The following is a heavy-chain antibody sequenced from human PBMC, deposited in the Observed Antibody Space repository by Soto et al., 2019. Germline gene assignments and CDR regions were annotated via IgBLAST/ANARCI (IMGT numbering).Heavy chain of an antibody. Sequence: QVQLVESGGGVVQPGTSLRLSCAASGFTFSSYGMHWVRQAPGKGLEWVAVMSYDGTNKYYADSVKGRFTISRDNSKNTLYLQMNSLRAEDTAVYYCAKALVETVTIAAAGRALGYWGQGTLVTVSS. CDR3: AKALVETVTIAAAGRALGY. D-gene: IGHD6-13*01. CDR2: MSYDGTNK. V-gene: IGHV3-30*18. CDR1: GFTFSSYG. J-gene: IGHJ4*02.